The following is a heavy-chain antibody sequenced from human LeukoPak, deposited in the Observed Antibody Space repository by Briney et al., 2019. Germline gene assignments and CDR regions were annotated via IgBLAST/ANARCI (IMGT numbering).Heavy chain of an antibody. D-gene: IGHD6-13*01. CDR2: INPNSGGT. CDR3: ARDRSSSWYAGNDAFDI. Sequence: ASVKVSCKASGYTFTSYYMHWVRQAPGQGLEWMGWINPNSGGTNYAQKFQGRVTMTRDTSISTAYMELSRLRSDDTAVYYCARDRSSSWYAGNDAFDIWGQGTMVTVSS. J-gene: IGHJ3*02. CDR1: GYTFTSYY. V-gene: IGHV1-2*02.